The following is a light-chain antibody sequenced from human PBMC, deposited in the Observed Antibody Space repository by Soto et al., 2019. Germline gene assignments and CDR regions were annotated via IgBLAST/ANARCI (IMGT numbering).Light chain of an antibody. CDR2: GAS. J-gene: IGKJ4*01. CDR3: QQYGTLPPT. Sequence: EIVLTQSPGTLSLSPGERATLSCRASQTVTNTYLAWYQQKSGQAPNSLIYGASNRATGIPDRFSGSGSGTDFTLTISRLEPEEFAVYYCQQYGTLPPTFGGGTKVEI. V-gene: IGKV3-20*01. CDR1: QTVTNTY.